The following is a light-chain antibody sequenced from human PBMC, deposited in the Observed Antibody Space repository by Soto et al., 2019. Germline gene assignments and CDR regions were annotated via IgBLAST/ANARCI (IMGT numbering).Light chain of an antibody. Sequence: QSVLTQPPSGSGAPGQRVTISCTGSSSNIGAGYDVHWYQQLPGIAPKLLIYTNNKRPSGVPDRFSGSKSGTTAYLTITGLQVEDEADYFCSSFVAGSSYVFGTGTKVTVL. V-gene: IGLV1-40*01. CDR2: TNN. CDR1: SSNIGAGYD. J-gene: IGLJ1*01. CDR3: SSFVAGSSYV.